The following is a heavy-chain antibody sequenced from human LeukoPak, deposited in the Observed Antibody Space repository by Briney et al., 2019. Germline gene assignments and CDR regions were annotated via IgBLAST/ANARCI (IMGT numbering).Heavy chain of an antibody. Sequence: PSETLSLTCTVSGVSISTTTFYWDWIRQPPGKGLEWIGTIYYGGTTYYNPSLKSRVTTSVDTSKNQFSLKLRSVTAADTAVYYCARQTTMTTLHAFDIWGQGTMVTVSS. V-gene: IGHV4-39*01. CDR1: GVSISTTTFY. J-gene: IGHJ3*02. D-gene: IGHD4-17*01. CDR3: ARQTTMTTLHAFDI. CDR2: IYYGGTT.